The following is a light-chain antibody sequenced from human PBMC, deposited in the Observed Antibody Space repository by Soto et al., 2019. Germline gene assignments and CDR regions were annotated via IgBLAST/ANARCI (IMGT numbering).Light chain of an antibody. J-gene: IGKJ2*01. CDR1: QNISTY. CDR2: GAS. Sequence: DIQMTQSPSSLSASVGDRVTITCRASQNISTYLNWYQQKPGKVPKLLIYGASSLQSAVPARFSGNGSGTDFTLTISSLQPEDFAAYFCQQSYSAPYTFGRGTKLQIK. CDR3: QQSYSAPYT. V-gene: IGKV1-39*01.